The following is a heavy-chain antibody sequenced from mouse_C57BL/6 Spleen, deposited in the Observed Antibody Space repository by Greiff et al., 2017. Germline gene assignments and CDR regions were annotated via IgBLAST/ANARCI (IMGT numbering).Heavy chain of an antibody. V-gene: IGHV5-6*01. CDR3: ACGDGRVHWYFDV. D-gene: IGHD1-1*01. CDR1: GFTFSSYG. CDR2: ISSGGSYT. Sequence: EVMLVESGGDLVKPGGSLKLSCAASGFTFSSYGMSWVRQTPDKRLEWVATISSGGSYTYYPDSVKGRFTISRDNAQNTLYLQMSSLKSEDTAVCYCACGDGRVHWYFDVRGTATTVTVSS. J-gene: IGHJ1*03.